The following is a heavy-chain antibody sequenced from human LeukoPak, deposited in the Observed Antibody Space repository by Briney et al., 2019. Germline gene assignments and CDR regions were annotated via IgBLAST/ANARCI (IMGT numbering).Heavy chain of an antibody. D-gene: IGHD1-26*01. Sequence: TGGSLRLSCAASGFTFSSNWMSWVRQAPGKGLEWVANIKQDGSEKYYVDSVKGRFTISRDNAKNLVFLQMSSLRAEDTAVYYCARLAGATHLDYWGQGTLVTVSS. CDR3: ARLAGATHLDY. CDR2: IKQDGSEK. V-gene: IGHV3-7*05. CDR1: GFTFSSNW. J-gene: IGHJ4*02.